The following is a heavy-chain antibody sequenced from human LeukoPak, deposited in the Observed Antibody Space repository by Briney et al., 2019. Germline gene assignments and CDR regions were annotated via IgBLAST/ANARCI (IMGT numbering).Heavy chain of an antibody. Sequence: GGSLRLSCAASGFTFSSYWMSWVRQAPGKGLEWVANIKQDGSEKYYVDSVKGRFTISRDNAKNPLYLQMNSLRAEDTAVYYCARAMIFGVVIFDYWGQGTLVTVSS. J-gene: IGHJ4*02. CDR2: IKQDGSEK. CDR3: ARAMIFGVVIFDY. V-gene: IGHV3-7*01. CDR1: GFTFSSYW. D-gene: IGHD3-3*01.